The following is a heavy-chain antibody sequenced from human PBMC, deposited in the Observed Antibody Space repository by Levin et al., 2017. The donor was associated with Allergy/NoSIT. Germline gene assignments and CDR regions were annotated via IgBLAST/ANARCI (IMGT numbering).Heavy chain of an antibody. CDR3: ATYCSGGRCYRTNAFDI. CDR1: GFTFSNYA. CDR2: FSNVGGST. Sequence: PGGSLRLSCAASGFTFSNYAMSWVRQAPGKGLEWVSVFSNVGGSTYYADSVKGRFTISRDNSKNTLYLQMNSLRAEDTAVYFCATYCSGGRCYRTNAFDIWGQGTMVTVSS. D-gene: IGHD2-15*01. J-gene: IGHJ3*02. V-gene: IGHV3-23*01.